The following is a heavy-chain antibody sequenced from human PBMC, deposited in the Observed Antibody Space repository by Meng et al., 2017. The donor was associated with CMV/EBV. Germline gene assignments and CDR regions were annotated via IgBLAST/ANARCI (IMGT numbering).Heavy chain of an antibody. Sequence: PGGSLRLSCAASGFTFSSYAMSWARQTPGKGLEWVSTISDSGSRTHYADSVKGRFTVSRDNSKNTLSLLMSSLRADDTAIYYCEGSDFWGQGTLVTVSS. CDR3: EGSDF. V-gene: IGHV3-23*01. J-gene: IGHJ4*02. CDR2: ISDSGSRT. CDR1: GFTFSSYA.